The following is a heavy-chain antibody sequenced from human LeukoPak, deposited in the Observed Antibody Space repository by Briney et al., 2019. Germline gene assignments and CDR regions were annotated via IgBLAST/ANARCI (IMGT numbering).Heavy chain of an antibody. CDR3: ASQIEVGATHRGFYYYMDV. D-gene: IGHD1-26*01. Sequence: SVKVSCKASGYTFTGYYMHWVRQAPGQGLEWMGGIIPMFGTANYAQRFQGRVTITADKSTSTAYMELSSLRSQDTAVYYCASQIEVGATHRGFYYYMDVWGKGTTVTVSS. J-gene: IGHJ6*03. V-gene: IGHV1-69*06. CDR2: IIPMFGTA. CDR1: GYTFTGYY.